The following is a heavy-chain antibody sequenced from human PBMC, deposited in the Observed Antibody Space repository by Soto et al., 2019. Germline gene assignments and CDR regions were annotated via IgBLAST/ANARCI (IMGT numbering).Heavy chain of an antibody. Sequence: QVQLQESGPGLVKPSGTLSLTCAVSGDSISSPKWWTWVRQPPGKGLEWIGDMLHSGTTNYNPSLESCVTVSVDKSKNQFSLNLYPVTAADPAVYYCAYRPGWYRHDLWGPGTLVIVSS. CDR2: MLHSGTT. CDR1: GDSISSPKW. D-gene: IGHD6-19*01. V-gene: IGHV4-4*02. CDR3: AYRPGWYRHDL. J-gene: IGHJ3*01.